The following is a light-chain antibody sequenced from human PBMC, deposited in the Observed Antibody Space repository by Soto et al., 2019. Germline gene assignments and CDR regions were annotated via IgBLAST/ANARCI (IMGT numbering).Light chain of an antibody. CDR1: SSDVGGYNY. V-gene: IGLV2-14*03. J-gene: IGLJ2*01. CDR3: SSYTSSNTLVV. CDR2: DVT. Sequence: QSALTQPASVSGSPGQSITXSXTGTSSDVGGYNYVSWYQQHPGNAPKLMIYDVTNRPSGVSNRFSGSKSGDTASLTISGLQAEDEADYYCSSYTSSNTLVVFGGGTKLTVL.